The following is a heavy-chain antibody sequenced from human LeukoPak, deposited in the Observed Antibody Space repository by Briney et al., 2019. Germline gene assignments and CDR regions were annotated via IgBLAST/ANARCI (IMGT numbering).Heavy chain of an antibody. V-gene: IGHV4-39*01. J-gene: IGHJ6*02. CDR3: ARHNHGMDV. CDR1: GGSISSSGYY. CDR2: IDYSGST. Sequence: SETLSLTCTVPGGSISSSGYYWGWIRQPPGKGLAWIGSIDYSGSTYYNPSLKNRVTISVDASKTRFSLKLSSVTVADTAVFYCARHNHGMDVWGQGTTVTVSS.